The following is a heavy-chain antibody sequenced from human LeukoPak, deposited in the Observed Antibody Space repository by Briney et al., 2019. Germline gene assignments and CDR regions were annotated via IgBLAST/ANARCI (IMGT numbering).Heavy chain of an antibody. Sequence: ASVKVSCKVSGYTLTELSMHWVRQTPGKGLEWMGGLDPEDGETIYAQKFQGRVTMTEDTSTDTAYMELSSLRSEDTAVYYCATDRYSSGWYYFDYWGQGTLVTVSS. CDR2: LDPEDGET. CDR3: ATDRYSSGWYYFDY. CDR1: GYTLTELS. V-gene: IGHV1-24*01. J-gene: IGHJ4*02. D-gene: IGHD6-19*01.